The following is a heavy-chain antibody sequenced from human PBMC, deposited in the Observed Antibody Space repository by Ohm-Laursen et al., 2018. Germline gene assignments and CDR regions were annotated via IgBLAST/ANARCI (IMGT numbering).Heavy chain of an antibody. V-gene: IGHV3-21*01. CDR1: GFTFSSYS. J-gene: IGHJ3*02. D-gene: IGHD5-24*01. CDR2: ISSSSSYI. CDR3: TRGGDNGAFDI. Sequence: SLRLSCSASGFTFSSYSMNWVRQAPGKGLEWVSSISSSSSYIYYADSVKGRFTISRDNAKNSLYLQMNSLRAEDTAVYYCTRGGDNGAFDIWGQGTMVTVSS.